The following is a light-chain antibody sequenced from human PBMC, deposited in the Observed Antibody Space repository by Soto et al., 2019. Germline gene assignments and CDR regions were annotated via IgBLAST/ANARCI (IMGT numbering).Light chain of an antibody. J-gene: IGKJ3*01. V-gene: IGKV3D-20*02. CDR3: QQRSNWPPGST. CDR1: QSVSSRF. Sequence: EIVLTQSPGTLSLSPGERATLSCRASQSVSSRFLAWYQQKPGQAPRLLMYGASSRATGIPDRFSGTGSGTDFTLTISRLEPEDFAVYYCQQRSNWPPGSTFGPGTKVDIK. CDR2: GAS.